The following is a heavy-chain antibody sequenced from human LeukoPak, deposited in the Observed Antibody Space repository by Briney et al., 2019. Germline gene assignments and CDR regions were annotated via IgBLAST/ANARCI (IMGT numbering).Heavy chain of an antibody. D-gene: IGHD4-17*01. V-gene: IGHV4-34*01. CDR1: GGSFSGYY. Sequence: SETLSLTCAVYGGSFSGYYWSWIRQPPGKGLEWIGEINHSGSTNYNPSLKSRVTISVDTSKNQFSLKLSSVTAADTAVYYCARDRTTVTGNWFDPWGRGTLVTVSS. CDR2: INHSGST. CDR3: ARDRTTVTGNWFDP. J-gene: IGHJ5*02.